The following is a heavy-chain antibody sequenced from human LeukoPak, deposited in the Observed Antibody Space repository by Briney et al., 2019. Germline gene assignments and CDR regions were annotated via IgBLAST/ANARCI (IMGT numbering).Heavy chain of an antibody. D-gene: IGHD6-6*01. CDR2: IRYDGSNK. V-gene: IGHV3-30*02. J-gene: IGHJ6*03. CDR1: GFTFSSYG. CDR3: AKPPSSSSPDYYYYYMDV. Sequence: GGSLRLSCAASGFTFSSYGMHWVRQAPGKGLEWVAFIRYDGSNKYYADSVKGRFTISRDNSKNTLYLQMNSLRAEDTAVYYCAKPPSSSSPDYYYYYMDVWGKGTTVTVSS.